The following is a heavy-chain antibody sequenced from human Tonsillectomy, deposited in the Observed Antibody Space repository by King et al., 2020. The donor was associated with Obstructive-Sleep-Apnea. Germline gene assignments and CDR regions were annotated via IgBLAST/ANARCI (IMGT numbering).Heavy chain of an antibody. CDR3: AKLWFGEPPAFDI. Sequence: VQLVESGGGVVQPGRSLRLSCAASGFTFSSYGMHWVRQAPGKGLEWVAVISYDGSNKYYADFVKGRFTISRDNSKNTLYLQMNSLRAEDTAVYYCAKLWFGEPPAFDIWGQGTMVTVSS. D-gene: IGHD3-10*01. CDR1: GFTFSSYG. V-gene: IGHV3-30*18. J-gene: IGHJ3*02. CDR2: ISYDGSNK.